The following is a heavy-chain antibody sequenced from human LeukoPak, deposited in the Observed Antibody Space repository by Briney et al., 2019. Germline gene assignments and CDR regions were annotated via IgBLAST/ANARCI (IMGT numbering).Heavy chain of an antibody. CDR2: IYPGDSDT. Sequence: GESLKISSKGSGYSFTSYWIGWVRQMPGKGLEWMGIIYPGDSDTRYSPSFQGQVTISADKSISTAYLQWSSLKASDTAMYYCARLFGGGGNGWYYYFNYWGQGTLVTVSS. J-gene: IGHJ4*02. D-gene: IGHD6-19*01. CDR3: ARLFGGGGNGWYYYFNY. V-gene: IGHV5-51*01. CDR1: GYSFTSYW.